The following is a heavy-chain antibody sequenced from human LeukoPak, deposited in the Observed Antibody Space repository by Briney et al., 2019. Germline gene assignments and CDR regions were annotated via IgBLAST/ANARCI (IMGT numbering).Heavy chain of an antibody. Sequence: GGTLRLSCAASGFTFSSYGMSWVRQAPGKGLEWVSAFSGSGGSTYYADSVKGRFTISRDNSKNTLYLQMNSLRAEDTAVYYCAKSFGLTGYYNPGRSDAFDIWGQGTMVTVSS. CDR1: GFTFSSYG. CDR3: AKSFGLTGYYNPGRSDAFDI. D-gene: IGHD3-9*01. CDR2: FSGSGGST. J-gene: IGHJ3*02. V-gene: IGHV3-23*01.